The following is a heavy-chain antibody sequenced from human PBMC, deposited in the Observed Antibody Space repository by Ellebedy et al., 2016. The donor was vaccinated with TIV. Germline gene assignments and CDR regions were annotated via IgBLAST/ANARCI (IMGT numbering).Heavy chain of an antibody. D-gene: IGHD3-3*01. CDR2: INNDGSST. CDR3: AGDLDV. CDR1: GFTFSIYW. V-gene: IGHV3-74*01. J-gene: IGHJ4*02. Sequence: PGGSLRLSCVTSGFTFSIYWMSWVRQAPGKGLEWVARINNDGSSTNYADSVKGRFTISRDNAESILYLQMNSLRVEDTAMYYCAGDLDVWGQGILVTVSS.